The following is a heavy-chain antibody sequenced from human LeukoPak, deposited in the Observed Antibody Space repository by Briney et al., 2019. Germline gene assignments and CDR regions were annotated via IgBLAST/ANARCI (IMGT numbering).Heavy chain of an antibody. CDR1: GFTFSSYA. CDR2: ISDSGGST. CDR3: AREQWLVSGVI. Sequence: GGSLRLSCAASGFTFSSYAMSWVRQAPGKGLEWVSAISDSGGSTYYADSVKGRFTISRDNSKNTLYLQMNGLRAEDTAVYYCAREQWLVSGVIWGQGTMVTVSS. V-gene: IGHV3-23*01. J-gene: IGHJ3*02. D-gene: IGHD6-19*01.